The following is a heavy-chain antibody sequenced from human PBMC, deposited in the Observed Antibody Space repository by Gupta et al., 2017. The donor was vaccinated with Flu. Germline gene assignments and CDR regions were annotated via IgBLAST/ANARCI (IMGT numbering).Heavy chain of an antibody. D-gene: IGHD3-9*01. CDR3: ARHIDWAFDY. V-gene: IGHV3-7*01. CDR1: GFNFGSHW. J-gene: IGHJ4*02. CDR2: IKQDGSEK. Sequence: EVQLVESGGGLVQPGGPLRLSCAASGFNFGSHWMTWVRQAPGKGLEWVANIKQDGSEKYDVDSVKGRFTVSKDNAKNSLYLQMNSLRAEDTSVYYCARHIDWAFDYWGQGSLVIVSS.